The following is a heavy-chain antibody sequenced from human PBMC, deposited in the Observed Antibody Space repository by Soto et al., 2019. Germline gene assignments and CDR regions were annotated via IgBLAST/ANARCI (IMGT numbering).Heavy chain of an antibody. CDR3: ARVDHRGYFAILTDY. Sequence: SETLSLTCTVSGDSLSSGAHYWSWIRQHPGKGLEWIGHIYDSVNTYYSPSLRSRVTISADMSKNQFSLNLRSVTAADTAVYYCARVDHRGYFAILTDYWGQGTLVTVSS. J-gene: IGHJ4*02. CDR1: GDSLSSGAHY. V-gene: IGHV4-31*03. CDR2: IYDSVNT. D-gene: IGHD3-9*01.